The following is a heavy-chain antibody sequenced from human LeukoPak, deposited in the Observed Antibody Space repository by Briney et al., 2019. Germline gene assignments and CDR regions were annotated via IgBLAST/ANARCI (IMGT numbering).Heavy chain of an antibody. D-gene: IGHD6-13*01. CDR3: ARGSVYSSSWYYFDY. J-gene: IGHJ4*02. V-gene: IGHV4-30-2*01. CDR1: GGSISSGGYY. CDR2: IYHSGST. Sequence: SQTLSLTCTVSGGSISSGGYYWSWIRQPPGKGLEWIGYIYHSGSTYYNPSLKSRVTISVDRSKNQFSLKLSSVTAADTAVYYCARGSVYSSSWYYFDYWGQGTLVTVSS.